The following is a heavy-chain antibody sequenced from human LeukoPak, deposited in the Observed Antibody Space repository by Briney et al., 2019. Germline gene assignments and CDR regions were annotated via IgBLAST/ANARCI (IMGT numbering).Heavy chain of an antibody. CDR1: GYTFTSDA. J-gene: IGHJ5*02. D-gene: IGHD6-13*01. V-gene: IGHV7-4-1*02. CDR3: ARGSSSWYVDWFDP. CDR2: INTDTGNP. Sequence: ASVKVSCKASGYTFTSDAMNWVRQAPGQGLQWMGWINTDTGNPTYAQGFAGRFVFSLDTSVSTAYLQISSLKAEDTAVYYCARGSSSWYVDWFDPWGQGTLVTVSS.